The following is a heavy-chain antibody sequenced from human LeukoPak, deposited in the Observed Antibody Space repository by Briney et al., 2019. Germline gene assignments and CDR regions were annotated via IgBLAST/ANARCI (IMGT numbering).Heavy chain of an antibody. CDR2: ISSSSSYI. D-gene: IGHD5-18*01. V-gene: IGHV3-21*04. CDR1: GFTFISYS. Sequence: PGGSLRLSCAASGFTFISYSMNWVRQAPGKGLEWVSSISSSSSYIYYADSVKGRFTISRDNAKNSLYLQMNSLRTEDTALYYCVRSYGPLLYYYMDVWGKGTTVTVSS. CDR3: VRSYGPLLYYYMDV. J-gene: IGHJ6*03.